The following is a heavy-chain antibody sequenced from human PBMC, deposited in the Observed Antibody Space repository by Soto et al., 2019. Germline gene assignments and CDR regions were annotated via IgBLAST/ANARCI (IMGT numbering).Heavy chain of an antibody. Sequence: SETLSLTCTVSGDSISTNYWSWIRQPPGKALEWIGYIHSSGITNYNPSLKSRVTIAVETSKNQFSLGLSSVTAADTAVYYCARGGGYCSGGSCYWFDPWGPGTLVTVSS. CDR3: ARGGGYCSGGSCYWFDP. CDR1: GDSISTNY. D-gene: IGHD2-15*01. V-gene: IGHV4-59*01. J-gene: IGHJ5*02. CDR2: IHSSGIT.